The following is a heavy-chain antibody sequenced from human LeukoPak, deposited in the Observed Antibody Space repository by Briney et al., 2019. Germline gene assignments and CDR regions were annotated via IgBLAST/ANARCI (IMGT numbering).Heavy chain of an antibody. Sequence: GGSLRLSCAASGFTFSSYAMSWAREAPGKGLAWVSAISVSGGSTYYADSLKGRFSISRDSSTNTLYLQMNSLRAEDTAVYYCASARGSNYGSLGDWGQGTLVTVSS. CDR2: ISVSGGST. V-gene: IGHV3-23*01. CDR3: ASARGSNYGSLGD. J-gene: IGHJ4*02. D-gene: IGHD5-18*01. CDR1: GFTFSSYA.